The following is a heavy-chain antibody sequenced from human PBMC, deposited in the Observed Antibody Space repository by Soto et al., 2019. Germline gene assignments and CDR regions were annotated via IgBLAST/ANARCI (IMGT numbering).Heavy chain of an antibody. J-gene: IGHJ4*02. V-gene: IGHV4-61*01. Sequence: QVQLQESGPGLVKPSETLSFTCTVSGGSVSSGSYYWSWIRQPPGKGLEWIGYIYYSGRTNYNPSIKSRITISGETSKNLFYLKPSSLTAADTAVYYSATSDSGWTPYYFGYWGQGTLVTVSA. CDR2: IYYSGRT. D-gene: IGHD6-19*01. CDR1: GGSVSSGSYY. CDR3: ATSDSGWTPYYFGY.